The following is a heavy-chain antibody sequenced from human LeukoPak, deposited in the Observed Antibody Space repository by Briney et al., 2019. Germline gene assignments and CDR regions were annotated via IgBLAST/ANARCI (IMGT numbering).Heavy chain of an antibody. Sequence: SETLSLTCTVSGGSIGSGGYYWSWIRQHPGKGLEWIGYIYYSGSTYYNPSPKSRVTISVDTSKNQFSLKLSSVTAADTAVYYCAREASGYNYFDYWGQGTLVTVSS. J-gene: IGHJ4*02. D-gene: IGHD3-22*01. CDR2: IYYSGST. CDR1: GGSIGSGGYY. V-gene: IGHV4-31*03. CDR3: AREASGYNYFDY.